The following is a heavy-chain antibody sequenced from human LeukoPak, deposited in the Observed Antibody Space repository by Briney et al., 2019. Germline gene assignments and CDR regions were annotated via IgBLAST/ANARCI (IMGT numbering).Heavy chain of an antibody. CDR1: GLTFSSAW. D-gene: IGHD5-24*01. V-gene: IGHV3-15*01. Sequence: GGSLRLSCTASGLTFSSAWMSWVRQVPGKGLEWVGHIRGKADGGTPDYAAPVKGKFTISRDDSKSTLFLQMDSLQIEDTAVYYCTTARRASSSLDYWGQGTLVTVSS. J-gene: IGHJ4*02. CDR3: TTARRASSSLDY. CDR2: IRGKADGGTP.